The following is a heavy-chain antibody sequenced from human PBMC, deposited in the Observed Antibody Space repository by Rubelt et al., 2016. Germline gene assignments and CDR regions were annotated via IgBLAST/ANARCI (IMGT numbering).Heavy chain of an antibody. V-gene: IGHV1-2*02. CDR3: ARFAIGGHSSGYLFDY. D-gene: IGHD3-22*01. J-gene: IGHJ4*02. Sequence: QVQLVQSGAEVKKPGASVKVSCKASGYTFTGYYMHWVRQAPGQGLEWMGWINPKSGGKNYAQKFQGRVTMTRETSSSTAYMGLSRLRSDDTAVYYCARFAIGGHSSGYLFDYWGQGTLVTVSS. CDR1: GYTFTGYY. CDR2: INPKSGGK.